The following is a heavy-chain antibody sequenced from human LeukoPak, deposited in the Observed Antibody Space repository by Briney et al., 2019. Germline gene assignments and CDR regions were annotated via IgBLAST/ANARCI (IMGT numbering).Heavy chain of an antibody. CDR2: INHSGST. CDR3: ARGYRYYYGSGSYYTPRYFDY. CDR1: GGSFSGYC. J-gene: IGHJ4*02. V-gene: IGHV4-34*01. Sequence: SETLSLTCAVYGGSFSGYCWSWIRQPPGKGLEWIGEINHSGSTNYNPSLKSRVTISVDTSKNQFSLKLSSVTAADTAVYYCARGYRYYYGSGSYYTPRYFDYWGQRTLVTVSS. D-gene: IGHD3-10*01.